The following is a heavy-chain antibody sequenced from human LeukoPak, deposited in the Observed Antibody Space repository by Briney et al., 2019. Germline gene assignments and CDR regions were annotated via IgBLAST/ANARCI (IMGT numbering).Heavy chain of an antibody. V-gene: IGHV3-30*18. Sequence: GGSLRLSCAASGFTFSSYGMHWVRQAPGKGLEWVAVISYDGSNKYYADSVKGRFTISRDNSKNTLYLQMNSLRAEDTAAYYCANLDYDYVWGSYRPYYFDYWGQGTLVTVSS. CDR3: ANLDYDYVWGSYRPYYFDY. CDR2: ISYDGSNK. CDR1: GFTFSSYG. J-gene: IGHJ4*02. D-gene: IGHD3-16*02.